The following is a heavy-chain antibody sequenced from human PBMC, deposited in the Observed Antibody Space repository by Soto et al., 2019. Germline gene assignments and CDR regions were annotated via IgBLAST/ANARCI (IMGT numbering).Heavy chain of an antibody. D-gene: IGHD5-12*01. Sequence: PSETLSLTCTVSGGSISSGDYYWSWIRQPPGKGLEWIGYIYYSGSTYYNPSLKSRVTISVDTSKNQFSLKLSSVTAADTAVYYCARDNTYSGYDGWTDYWGQGTLVTVSS. CDR2: IYYSGST. CDR1: GGSISSGDYY. J-gene: IGHJ4*02. CDR3: ARDNTYSGYDGWTDY. V-gene: IGHV4-30-4*01.